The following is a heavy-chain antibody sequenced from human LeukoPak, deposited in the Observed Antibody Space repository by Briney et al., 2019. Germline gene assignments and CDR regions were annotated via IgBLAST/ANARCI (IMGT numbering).Heavy chain of an antibody. D-gene: IGHD3-22*01. Sequence: GASVKVSCKASGYTFTGYYMHWVRQAPGQGLEWMGWINPNSGGTNYAQKFQGRVTMTRDTSISTAYMELSRLRSDDTAVYYCARDLTQRYYYDSSGPYYFDYWGQGTLVTVSS. CDR2: INPNSGGT. CDR1: GYTFTGYY. J-gene: IGHJ4*02. CDR3: ARDLTQRYYYDSSGPYYFDY. V-gene: IGHV1-2*02.